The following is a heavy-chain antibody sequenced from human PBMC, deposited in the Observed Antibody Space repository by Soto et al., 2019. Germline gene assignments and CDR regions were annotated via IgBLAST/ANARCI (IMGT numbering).Heavy chain of an antibody. D-gene: IGHD4-17*01. CDR2: ISGSGGST. CDR1: GFTFSSYA. V-gene: IGHV3-23*01. Sequence: GGSLRLSCAASGFTFSSYAMSWVRQAPGKGLEWVSAISGSGGSTYYADSVKGRFTISRDNSKNTLYLQMNSLRAEDTAVYYCATSPLNYGDYYFDYWGQGTLVTVSS. CDR3: ATSPLNYGDYYFDY. J-gene: IGHJ4*02.